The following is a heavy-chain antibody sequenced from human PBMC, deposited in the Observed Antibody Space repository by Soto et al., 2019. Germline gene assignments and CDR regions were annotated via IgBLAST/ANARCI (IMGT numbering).Heavy chain of an antibody. V-gene: IGHV4-59*01. CDR2: IYYSGST. CDR3: ARCGTGVDY. D-gene: IGHD2-8*02. Sequence: SETLSLSCTVSGGSISSYYWSWIRQPPGKGLEWIGYIYYSGSTNYNPSLKSRVTISVDTSKNQFSLKLSSVTAADTAVYYCARCGTGVDYWGQGTLVTVSS. J-gene: IGHJ4*02. CDR1: GGSISSYY.